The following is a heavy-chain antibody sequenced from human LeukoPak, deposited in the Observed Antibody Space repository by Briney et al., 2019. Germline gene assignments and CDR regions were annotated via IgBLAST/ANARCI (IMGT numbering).Heavy chain of an antibody. V-gene: IGHV4-61*02. Sequence: PSETLSLTCTESGGSISSDGYYWNWIRQPAGRGLEWIGRIYTTGNTMYHPSLESRVSMSIDASKNQVSLKVKSVTAAATAVYYCARGGTLFTFFDSWGQGALVTVSS. CDR3: ARGGTLFTFFDS. CDR2: IYTTGNT. J-gene: IGHJ4*02. D-gene: IGHD2/OR15-2a*01. CDR1: GGSISSDGYY.